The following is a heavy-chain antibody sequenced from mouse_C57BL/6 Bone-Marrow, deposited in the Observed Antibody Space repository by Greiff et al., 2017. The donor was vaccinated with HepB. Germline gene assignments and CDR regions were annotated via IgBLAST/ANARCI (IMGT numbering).Heavy chain of an antibody. CDR2: INPGSGGT. D-gene: IGHD1-1*01. J-gene: IGHJ2*01. V-gene: IGHV1-54*01. CDR3: ACPYYYGSSYFDY. Sequence: QVQLQQSGAELVRPGTSVKVSCKASGYAFTNYLIEWVKQRPGQGLEWIGVINPGSGGTNYNEKFKGKATLTADKSSSTAYMQLSSLTSEDSAVYFCACPYYYGSSYFDYWGQGTTLTVSS. CDR1: GYAFTNYL.